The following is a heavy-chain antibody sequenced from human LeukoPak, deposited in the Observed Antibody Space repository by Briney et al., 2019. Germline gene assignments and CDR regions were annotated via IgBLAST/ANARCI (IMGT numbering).Heavy chain of an antibody. Sequence: SETLSLTCAVYGGSFSGYYWSWIRQPPGKGLEWIGEINHSGSTNYNPSPKSRVTISVDTSKNQFSLKLSSVTAADTAVYYCARVRKGYYYGSGSTYGMDVWGQGTTVTVSS. CDR3: ARVRKGYYYGSGSTYGMDV. V-gene: IGHV4-34*01. D-gene: IGHD3-10*01. CDR2: INHSGST. J-gene: IGHJ6*02. CDR1: GGSFSGYY.